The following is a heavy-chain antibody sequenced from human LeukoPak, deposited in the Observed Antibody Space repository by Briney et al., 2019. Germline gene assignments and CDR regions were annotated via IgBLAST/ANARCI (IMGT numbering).Heavy chain of an antibody. D-gene: IGHD6-19*01. CDR1: GGSFNGYS. CDR3: ARGPLAFRRVAGILF. J-gene: IGHJ4*02. Sequence: SETLSLTCAVSGGSFNGYSYTWIRQPPGKGLEWIGEIIHSGGTSYNPSLKSRLTISVDTSRKQFSLKLTSVTAADTALYFCARGPLAFRRVAGILFWGRGTQVTVSS. CDR2: IIHSGGT. V-gene: IGHV4-34*01.